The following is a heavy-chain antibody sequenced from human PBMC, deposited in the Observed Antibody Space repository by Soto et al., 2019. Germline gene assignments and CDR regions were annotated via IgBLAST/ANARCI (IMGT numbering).Heavy chain of an antibody. CDR2: INPSGGST. V-gene: IGHV1-46*01. J-gene: IGHJ4*02. CDR1: GYTFTSYY. CDR3: ARDITVPSRVSRFDY. Sequence: SVKVSWKASGYTFTSYYMHWVRQAPGQGLEWMGIINPSGGSTSYAQKFQGRVTMTRDTSTSTVYMELSSLRSEDTAVYYCARDITVPSRVSRFDYWGQGTLVTVSS. D-gene: IGHD4-17*01.